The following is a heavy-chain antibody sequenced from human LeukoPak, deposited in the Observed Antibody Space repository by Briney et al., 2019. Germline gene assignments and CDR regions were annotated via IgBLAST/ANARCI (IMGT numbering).Heavy chain of an antibody. CDR2: ISWDSVSI. V-gene: IGHV3-9*01. Sequence: PGRSLRLSCAGSGFTFDDYAMHWVRQAPGKGLEWVSGISWDSVSIAYADSVKGRFTISRDNAKKSLYLQINSLRVEDTALFYCAKGLKAQVASIDAFDIWGQGTMVTVSS. D-gene: IGHD6-19*01. J-gene: IGHJ3*02. CDR1: GFTFDDYA. CDR3: AKGLKAQVASIDAFDI.